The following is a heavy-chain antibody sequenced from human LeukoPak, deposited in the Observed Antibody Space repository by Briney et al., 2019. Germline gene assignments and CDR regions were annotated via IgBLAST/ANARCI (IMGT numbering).Heavy chain of an antibody. D-gene: IGHD2-2*01. CDR1: GFTFSSYW. J-gene: IGHJ4*02. CDR3: ARAGPAAIRIFDY. V-gene: IGHV3-7*01. CDR2: IKQDGSEK. Sequence: GGSLRLSCAASGFTFSSYWMSRVRQAPGKGLEWVANIKQDGSEKYYVDSVKGRFTISRDNAKNSLYLQMNSLRAEDTAVYYCARAGPAAIRIFDYWGQGTLVTVSS.